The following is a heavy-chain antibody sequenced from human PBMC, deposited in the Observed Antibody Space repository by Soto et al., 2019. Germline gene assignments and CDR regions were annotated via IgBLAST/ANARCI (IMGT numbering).Heavy chain of an antibody. CDR2: IIPILGIA. D-gene: IGHD3-22*01. CDR3: ARGYYYDSSGYYSTHYFDY. Sequence: SVKVSCKASGGTFSSYTISWVRQAPGQGLEWMGRIIPILGIANYAQKFQGRVTITADKSTSTAYMELSSLRSEDTAVYYCARGYYYDSSGYYSTHYFDYWGQGTLVTV. CDR1: GGTFSSYT. V-gene: IGHV1-69*02. J-gene: IGHJ4*02.